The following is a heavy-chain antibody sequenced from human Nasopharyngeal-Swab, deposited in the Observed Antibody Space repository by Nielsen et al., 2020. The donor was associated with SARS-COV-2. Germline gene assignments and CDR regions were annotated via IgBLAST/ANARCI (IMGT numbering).Heavy chain of an antibody. CDR3: ARGGRLRYFDWSYYYYGMDV. CDR2: INHSGST. Sequence: SETLSLTCAVYGGSFSGYYWSWIRQPPGKGLEWIGEINHSGSTNYNPSLKSRVTMSVDTSKNQFSLKLSSVTAADTAVYYCARGGRLRYFDWSYYYYGMDVWGQGTTVTVSS. D-gene: IGHD3-9*01. CDR1: GGSFSGYY. V-gene: IGHV4-34*01. J-gene: IGHJ6*02.